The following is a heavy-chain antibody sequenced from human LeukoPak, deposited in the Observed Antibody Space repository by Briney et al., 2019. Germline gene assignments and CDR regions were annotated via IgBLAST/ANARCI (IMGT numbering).Heavy chain of an antibody. CDR2: MNPNSGNT. CDR3: ARGDRVLRYFDWKYYYYYMDV. J-gene: IGHJ6*03. Sequence: ASVKVSCKASGYTFTSYDINWVRQATGQGLEWMGWMNPNSGNTGYAQKFQGRVTMTRNTSISTAYMELSSLRSEDTAVYYCARGDRVLRYFDWKYYYYYMDVWGKGTTVTIS. CDR1: GYTFTSYD. D-gene: IGHD3-9*01. V-gene: IGHV1-8*01.